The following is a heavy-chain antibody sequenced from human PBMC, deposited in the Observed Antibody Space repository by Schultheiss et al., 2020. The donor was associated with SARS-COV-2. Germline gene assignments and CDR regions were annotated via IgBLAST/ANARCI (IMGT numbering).Heavy chain of an antibody. D-gene: IGHD3/OR15-3a*01. CDR1: GGTFSSYA. J-gene: IGHJ6*02. CDR3: ARSYTYNFWTASYYYGFDV. V-gene: IGHV1-69*05. CDR2: IIPIFGTA. Sequence: SVKVSCKASGGTFSSYAISWVRQAPGQGLEWMGGIIPIFGTANYAQNFQGRVTITRDTSASTAYMELSSLRSEDTAVYYCARSYTYNFWTASYYYGFDVWGQGTTVTVSS.